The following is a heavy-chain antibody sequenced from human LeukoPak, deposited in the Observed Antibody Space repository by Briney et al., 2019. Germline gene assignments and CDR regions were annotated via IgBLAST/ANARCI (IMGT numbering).Heavy chain of an antibody. Sequence: SETLSLTCAVSGGSISSSNWWSWVRQPPGKGLEWIGEIYHSGSTNYNPSLKSRVTISVDKSKNQFSLKLSSVTAADTAVYYCATRSKSEDIAAGGNHLDYWGQGTLVTVSS. D-gene: IGHD6-13*01. CDR2: IYHSGST. CDR3: ATRSKSEDIAAGGNHLDY. CDR1: GGSISSSNW. J-gene: IGHJ4*02. V-gene: IGHV4-4*02.